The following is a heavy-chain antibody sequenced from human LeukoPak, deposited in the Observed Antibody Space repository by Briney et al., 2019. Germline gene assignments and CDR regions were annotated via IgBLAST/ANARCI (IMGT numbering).Heavy chain of an antibody. CDR3: ARDRDYGNYATDADY. CDR1: GDSVSRNNVA. V-gene: IGHV6-1*01. D-gene: IGHD4-11*01. J-gene: IGHJ4*02. CDR2: PYYRCKWYN. Sequence: SLTLSLTCAISGDSVSRNNVAWMWITQSPSRALEWLVRPYYRCKWYNDYAAYVKSRITVNADTSKNQFSLQLDSVTAEDTAVYYCARDRDYGNYATDADYWGQGTLVTVSS.